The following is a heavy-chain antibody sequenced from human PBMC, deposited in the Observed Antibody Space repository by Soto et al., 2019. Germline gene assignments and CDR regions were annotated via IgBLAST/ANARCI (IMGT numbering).Heavy chain of an antibody. CDR3: ARSGLRRPHNPSRFFGLDV. V-gene: IGHV1-69*06. CDR1: GATFTNSV. CDR2: IIPLLGTV. D-gene: IGHD3-16*01. J-gene: IGHJ6*02. Sequence: QGQLVQSGAEVKKPGSSVKVSCRASGATFTNSVITWVRKGPGQGLEVMGGIIPLLGTVDYAEDFQGRVTLTADKVTNTVYLEMRSLRYDDTAVYYCARSGLRRPHNPSRFFGLDVWGHGTTVSV.